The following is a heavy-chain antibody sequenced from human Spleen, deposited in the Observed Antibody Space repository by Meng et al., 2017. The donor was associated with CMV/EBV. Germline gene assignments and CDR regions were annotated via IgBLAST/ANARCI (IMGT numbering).Heavy chain of an antibody. CDR3: AKDGPYYYGMDV. V-gene: IGHV3-23*03. Sequence: GGSLRLSCAASGFTFSSYAMSWVRQAPEKGLEWVSVIYSGGSSTYYADSVKGRFTISRDNSKNTLYLQMNSLRAEDTAVYYCAKDGPYYYGMDVWGQGTTVTVSS. CDR2: IYSGGSST. CDR1: GFTFSSYA. J-gene: IGHJ6*02.